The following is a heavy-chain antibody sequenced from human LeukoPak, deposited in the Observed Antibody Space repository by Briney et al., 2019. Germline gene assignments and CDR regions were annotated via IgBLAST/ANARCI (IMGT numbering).Heavy chain of an antibody. Sequence: SETLSLTCPVSGGSISIYYWSWIRQPAGKGLEWIGRIYTSGSTNYNPSLKSRVTMSVDTSKNQFSLKLTSVAAADTAVYYCARDRYGSGSYYKSCFDPWGQGTLVTVSS. V-gene: IGHV4-4*07. CDR1: GGSISIYY. J-gene: IGHJ5*02. CDR3: ARDRYGSGSYYKSCFDP. D-gene: IGHD3-10*01. CDR2: IYTSGST.